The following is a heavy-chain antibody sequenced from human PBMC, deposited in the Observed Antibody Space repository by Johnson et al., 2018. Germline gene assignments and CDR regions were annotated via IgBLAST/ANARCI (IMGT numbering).Heavy chain of an antibody. V-gene: IGHV5-51*01. CDR3: ARHVIGGAFWDGYPYYYYYYYMDV. Sequence: VQLVQSGAEVKKPGESLKISCKGSGYSFTSYWIGWVRQMPGKGLEWMGIIYPGDSDTRYSPSFQGQVTISADKSISTAYLPWSRLKGSDSAMYYCARHVIGGAFWDGYPYYYYYYYMDVWGKGVTVTVSS. D-gene: IGHD3-3*01. CDR1: GYSFTSYW. CDR2: IYPGDSDT. J-gene: IGHJ6*03.